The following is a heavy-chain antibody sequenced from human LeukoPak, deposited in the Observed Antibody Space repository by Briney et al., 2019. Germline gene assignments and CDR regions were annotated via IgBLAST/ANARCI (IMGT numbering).Heavy chain of an antibody. CDR3: ARVDSAEKRDFDY. Sequence: PGRSLRLSCAASGFTFSNYWMTWVRQAPGKGLEWVANIKEGGSEKYYVDSVKGRFTISRDNAKNSASLQMNSLRAEDTAVYYCARVDSAEKRDFDYWGQGTLVTVSS. CDR2: IKEGGSEK. J-gene: IGHJ4*02. CDR1: GFTFSNYW. V-gene: IGHV3-7*01. D-gene: IGHD3-22*01.